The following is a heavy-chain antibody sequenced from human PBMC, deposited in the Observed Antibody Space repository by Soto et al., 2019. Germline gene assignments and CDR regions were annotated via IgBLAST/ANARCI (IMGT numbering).Heavy chain of an antibody. CDR3: AADMGGYIYGLGTY. V-gene: IGHV1-58*01. D-gene: IGHD5-18*01. J-gene: IGHJ4*02. CDR2: IDVGSANA. Sequence: QMQLVQSGPEVKKPGTSVKVSCKASGLTFSSSAVHWVRQARGHRLEWIGWIDVGSANANYAQMLQESGTISRDMSTSTAYMDLSSLRPEDTAVYYCAADMGGYIYGLGTYWGQGTLVPVSS. CDR1: GLTFSSSA.